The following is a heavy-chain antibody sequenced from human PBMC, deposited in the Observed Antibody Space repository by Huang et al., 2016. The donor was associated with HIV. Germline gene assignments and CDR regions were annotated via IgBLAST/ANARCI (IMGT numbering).Heavy chain of an antibody. CDR3: ARAKDTWDAYDI. Sequence: QVQLVESGGGVVQPGRSLGRSCAASGFPFNNHALHWVRQAPGKGLDWVSVISNDGSNNYYSDSVKGRFTISRDSSKSTLFLHMTSLRTEDTAVYYCARAKDTWDAYDIWGQGTMVIVSS. CDR1: GFPFNNHA. J-gene: IGHJ3*02. V-gene: IGHV3-30-3*01. D-gene: IGHD5-18*01. CDR2: ISNDGSNN.